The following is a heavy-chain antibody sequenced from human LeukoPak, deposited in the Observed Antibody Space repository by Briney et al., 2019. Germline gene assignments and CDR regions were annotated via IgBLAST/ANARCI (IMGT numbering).Heavy chain of an antibody. Sequence: GASVKVSCKASGYTFTAYHLHWVRRAPGQGLEWMGWVHPNSGDTNYAQKFQGRVTMTRDTSVSTAYMELSTLRFDGTGVYYCTWGSGMNFYYWGQGTLVTVSS. V-gene: IGHV1-2*02. J-gene: IGHJ4*02. D-gene: IGHD6-19*01. CDR3: TWGSGMNFYY. CDR1: GYTFTAYH. CDR2: VHPNSGDT.